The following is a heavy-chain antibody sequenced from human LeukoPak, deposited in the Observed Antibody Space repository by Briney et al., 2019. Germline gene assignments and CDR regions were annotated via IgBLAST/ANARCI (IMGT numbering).Heavy chain of an antibody. D-gene: IGHD3-22*01. Sequence: SETLSLTCTVSGGSISSSSYYWGWIRQPPGKGLEWIRSIYYSGSTYYNPSLKSRVTISVDTSKNQFSLKLSSVTAADTAVYYCAGIRSGYYPYYYYYYMDVWGKGTTVTVSS. CDR3: AGIRSGYYPYYYYYYMDV. J-gene: IGHJ6*03. CDR1: GGSISSSSYY. CDR2: IYYSGST. V-gene: IGHV4-39*07.